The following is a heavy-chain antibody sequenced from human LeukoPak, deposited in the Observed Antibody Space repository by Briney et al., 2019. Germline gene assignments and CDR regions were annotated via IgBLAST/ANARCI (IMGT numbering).Heavy chain of an antibody. CDR1: GFTFRNHW. CDR3: ATMSAQTFDI. V-gene: IGHV3-7*01. Sequence: PGGSLRLSYVGSGFTFRNHWVNWVRQSPRKGLEWVANIKPDGIDKYYVDSARGRFTVSRDNAKNSAFLQMNSLRAEDTAIYYCATMSAQTFDIWGQGTLVSVSS. CDR2: IKPDGIDK. J-gene: IGHJ3*02. D-gene: IGHD3-3*01.